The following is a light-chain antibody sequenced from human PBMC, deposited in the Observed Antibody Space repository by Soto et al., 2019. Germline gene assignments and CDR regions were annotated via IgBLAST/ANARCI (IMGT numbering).Light chain of an antibody. J-gene: IGKJ5*01. CDR1: QGISSY. CDR2: AAS. V-gene: IGKV1-8*01. Sequence: AIRMTQSPSSFSASTGDRVTITCRASQGISSYLAWYQQKPGKAPKLLIYAASTLQSGVPSRFSGSGSGTEFTLTISSLQPEDFATYYCQQGYSTPITFGQGTRLEI. CDR3: QQGYSTPIT.